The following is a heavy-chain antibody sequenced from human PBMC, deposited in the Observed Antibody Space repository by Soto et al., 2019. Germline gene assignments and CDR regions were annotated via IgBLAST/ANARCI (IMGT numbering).Heavy chain of an antibody. CDR3: ARLSGYCTNGVCYTGNYYYGMTS. Sequence: GGSLRLSCAASGFTFSSYSMNWVRQAPGKGLEWVSSISSSSSYIYYADSVKGRFTISRDNAKNSLYLQMNSLRAEDTAVYYCARLSGYCTNGVCYTGNYYYGMTSGAKGPRSPSP. V-gene: IGHV3-21*01. CDR1: GFTFSSYS. D-gene: IGHD2-8*01. J-gene: IGHJ6*02. CDR2: ISSSSSYI.